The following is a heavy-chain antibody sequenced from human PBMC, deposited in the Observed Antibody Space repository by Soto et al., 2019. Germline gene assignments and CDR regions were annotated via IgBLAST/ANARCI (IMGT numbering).Heavy chain of an antibody. V-gene: IGHV1-18*01. CDR2: ISGYNGDT. Sequence: QVQLVQSGAEVKKPGASVKVSCKASGYTFTTYGISWVRQAPGQGLEWMGWISGYNGDTKYAQELQDRVTMTTDTSTSIAYMELRILRSDDTAVYYCAREYCRCGSCYDPDFWGQGTVVTVSS. D-gene: IGHD2-15*01. J-gene: IGHJ4*02. CDR3: AREYCRCGSCYDPDF. CDR1: GYTFTTYG.